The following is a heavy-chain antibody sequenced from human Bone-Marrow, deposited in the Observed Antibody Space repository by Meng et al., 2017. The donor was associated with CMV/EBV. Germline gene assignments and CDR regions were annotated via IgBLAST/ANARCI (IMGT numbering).Heavy chain of an antibody. CDR3: AKVLYSSSSGDY. CDR1: GFTFSSYA. V-gene: IGHV3-23*03. CDR2: IYSGGSST. J-gene: IGHJ4*02. Sequence: GESLKISCAASGFTFSSYAMSWVRQAPGKGLEWVSVIYSGGSSTYYADSVKGRFTISRDNSKNTLYLQMNSLRAEDTAVYYCAKVLYSSSSGDYWGQGTLVTVSS. D-gene: IGHD6-6*01.